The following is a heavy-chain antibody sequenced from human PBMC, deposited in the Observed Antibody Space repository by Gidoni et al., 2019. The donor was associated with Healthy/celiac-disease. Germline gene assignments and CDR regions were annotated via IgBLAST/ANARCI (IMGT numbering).Heavy chain of an antibody. CDR3: AKANTARIYYYYGMDV. CDR1: GFTFSSYA. CDR2: ISGSGGST. D-gene: IGHD6-6*01. J-gene: IGHJ6*02. V-gene: IGHV3-23*01. Sequence: EVQLLESGGGLVQPGGSLRLSCAASGFTFSSYAMSWVRQATGQGLEWVSAISGSGGSTYYADSVKGRFTISRDKSKNTLYLQMNSLRAEDTAVYYCAKANTARIYYYYGMDVWGQGTTVTVSS.